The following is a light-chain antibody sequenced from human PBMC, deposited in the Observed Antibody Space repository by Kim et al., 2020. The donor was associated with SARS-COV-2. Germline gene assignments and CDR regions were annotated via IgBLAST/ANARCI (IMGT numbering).Light chain of an antibody. J-gene: IGKJ1*01. V-gene: IGKV3-20*01. CDR1: QSVSSSY. CDR3: QQYGRSPRT. Sequence: EIVLTQSPGTLSLSPGERATLSCRASQSVSSSYLAWYQQKPGQAPRLLIYGASSSATGIPDRSSGSGSGTDFTLTISRLEPEDVAVYYCQQYGRSPRTFGQGTKVDIK. CDR2: GAS.